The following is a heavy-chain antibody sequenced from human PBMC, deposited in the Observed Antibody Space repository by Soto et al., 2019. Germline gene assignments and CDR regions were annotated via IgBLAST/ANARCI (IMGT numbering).Heavy chain of an antibody. CDR3: ARGEQYQHDYYYYYYMDV. V-gene: IGHV3-11*01. Sequence: QVQLVESGGGLVKPGGSLRLSCAAAGFTLSDYYISWIRQAPGKGLEWVSYISSSGSTIYYADSVKGRFTISRDNAKNSLYLQMNSLRAEDTAVYYCARGEQYQHDYYYYYYMDVWGKGTTVTVSS. CDR2: ISSSGSTI. D-gene: IGHD2-2*01. CDR1: GFTLSDYY. J-gene: IGHJ6*03.